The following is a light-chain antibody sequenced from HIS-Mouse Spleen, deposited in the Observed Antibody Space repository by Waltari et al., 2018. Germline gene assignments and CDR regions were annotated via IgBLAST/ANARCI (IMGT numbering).Light chain of an antibody. CDR3: AAWDDSLSGHVV. V-gene: IGLV2-14*03. J-gene: IGLJ2*01. CDR2: DFS. Sequence: QSALTQPASVSGSPGQSITISCTGTSSDVGGYNYVSWYQQHPSKAPKPRIYDFSNRPSGVSNRFSGSKSGTSASLAISGLRSEDEADYYCAAWDDSLSGHVVFGGGTKLTVL. CDR1: SSDVGGYNY.